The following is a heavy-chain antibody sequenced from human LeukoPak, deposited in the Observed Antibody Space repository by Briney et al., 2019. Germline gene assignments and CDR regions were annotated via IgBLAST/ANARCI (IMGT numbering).Heavy chain of an antibody. CDR1: GYTFTGYY. Sequence: ASVKVSCKASGYTFTGYYMHWVRQAPGQRLEWMGRINPNSGGTNYAQKFQGRVTMTRDTSISTAYMELSRLRSDDTAVYYCARVLWFGELSHYYYMDVWGKGTTVTVSS. D-gene: IGHD3-10*01. CDR3: ARVLWFGELSHYYYMDV. CDR2: INPNSGGT. J-gene: IGHJ6*03. V-gene: IGHV1-2*06.